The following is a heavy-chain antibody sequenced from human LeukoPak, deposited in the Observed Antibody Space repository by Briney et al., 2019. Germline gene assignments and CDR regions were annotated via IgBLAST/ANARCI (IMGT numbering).Heavy chain of an antibody. CDR3: VRGHNSNWDHSFDI. J-gene: IGHJ3*02. V-gene: IGHV3-7*05. CDR2: IKQDGSEK. Sequence: GGSLRLSCAASGFTFSSYWMSWVRQAPGKGLEWVANIKQDGSEKYFVDSVKGRFTISRDNAKNSLYLQMNSLRAEDTAVYYCVRGHNSNWDHSFDIRGQGTMVTVSS. CDR1: GFTFSSYW. D-gene: IGHD6-13*01.